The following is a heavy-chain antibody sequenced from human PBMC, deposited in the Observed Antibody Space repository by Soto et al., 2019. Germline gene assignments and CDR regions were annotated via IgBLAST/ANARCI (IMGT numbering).Heavy chain of an antibody. CDR3: AKGVYVDY. J-gene: IGHJ4*02. CDR1: GFTFSTYA. CDR2: ISRSAAST. V-gene: IGHV3-23*01. Sequence: GGSLRLSCAASGFTFSTYAMTWVRQAPGKGLEWVSSISRSAASTYYADSVKGRFTISRDNSKNTLYLQMNSLRDEDTAVYYCAKGVYVDYWGQGTQVTASS.